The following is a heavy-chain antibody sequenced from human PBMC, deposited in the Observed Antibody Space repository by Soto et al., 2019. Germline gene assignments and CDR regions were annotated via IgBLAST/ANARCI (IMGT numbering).Heavy chain of an antibody. V-gene: IGHV3-30-3*01. CDR1: GFTFSRFS. CDR2: ISYDGSNT. J-gene: IGHJ6*02. D-gene: IGHD3-10*02. CDR3: ARDHGMFLSYYYYGMDV. Sequence: GVSLRLSFASSGFTFSRFSMHWFRQSPGKGLAWVEVISYDGSNTHYAESVKGRFNISRDDSKNTVFLQMNNLRGEDSAVYYCARDHGMFLSYYYYGMDVWGQGTTVTVSS.